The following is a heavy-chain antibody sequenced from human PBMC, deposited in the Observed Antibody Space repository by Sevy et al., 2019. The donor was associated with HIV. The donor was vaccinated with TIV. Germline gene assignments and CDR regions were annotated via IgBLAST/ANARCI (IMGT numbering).Heavy chain of an antibody. CDR1: GYTFTSYD. CDR2: MNPNSGNT. D-gene: IGHD3-10*01. Sequence: ASVKVSCKASGYTFTSYDINWVRQATGQGLEWMGWMNPNSGNTGYAQKFQGRVTITSNTSISTAYMELSSLRSEDTAVYYCAGVLLPYGSGSYYRTDGFDYWGQGTLVTVSS. J-gene: IGHJ4*02. V-gene: IGHV1-8*03. CDR3: AGVLLPYGSGSYYRTDGFDY.